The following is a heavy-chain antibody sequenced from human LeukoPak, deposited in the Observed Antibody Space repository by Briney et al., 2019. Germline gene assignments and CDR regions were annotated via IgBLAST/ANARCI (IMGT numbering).Heavy chain of an antibody. CDR1: GYTFTGYY. J-gene: IGHJ4*02. D-gene: IGHD2-2*01. CDR3: ARDGYQLLSFDY. Sequence: ASVKVSCKASGYTFTGYYMHWVRQAPGQGLEWMGWINPNSGGTNYAQKFQGRVTMTRDTPISTAYMELTSLRSDDTAVYYCARDGYQLLSFDYWGQGTLVTVSS. CDR2: INPNSGGT. V-gene: IGHV1-2*02.